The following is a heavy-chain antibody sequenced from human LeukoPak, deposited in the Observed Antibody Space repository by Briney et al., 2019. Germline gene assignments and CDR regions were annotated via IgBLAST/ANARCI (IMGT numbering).Heavy chain of an antibody. CDR3: AIGVGCCGGDCYSWMLDY. CDR1: GYTFTGYY. CDR2: INPNSGGT. Sequence: ASVKVSCKASGYTFTGYYMHWVRQAPGQGLEWMGWINPNSGGTNYAQEFQGRVTMTRDTSISTAYMELSRLRSDDTAVYYCAIGVGCCGGDCYSWMLDYWGQGTLVTVSS. V-gene: IGHV1-2*02. J-gene: IGHJ4*02. D-gene: IGHD2-21*02.